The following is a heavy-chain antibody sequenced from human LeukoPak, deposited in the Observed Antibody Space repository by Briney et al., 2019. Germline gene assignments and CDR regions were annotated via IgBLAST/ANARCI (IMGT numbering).Heavy chain of an antibody. Sequence: ASVNVSCKASGYTFTNYGISWVRQAPGQGLEWMGWISAYNGNTDYAQKLQGRVTMTTDTSTSTAYMELRSLRSDDTAVYFCARVGAYCTSTSCFDYWGQGTLVTVSS. V-gene: IGHV1-18*01. J-gene: IGHJ4*02. CDR1: GYTFTNYG. CDR3: ARVGAYCTSTSCFDY. CDR2: ISAYNGNT. D-gene: IGHD2-2*01.